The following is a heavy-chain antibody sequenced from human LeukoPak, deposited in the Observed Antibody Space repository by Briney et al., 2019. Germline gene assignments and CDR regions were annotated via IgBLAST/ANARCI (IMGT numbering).Heavy chain of an antibody. J-gene: IGHJ6*03. CDR1: GFTFSNAW. CDR2: IKSKTDGGTT. Sequence: GGSLRLSCAASGFTFSNAWMSWVRQAPGKGLGWVGHIKSKTDGGTTDYAAPVKGRFTISRDDSKNTLYLQMNSLKTEDTAVYYCTTDIVDSSSWSLYYYYMDVWGKGTTVTISS. CDR3: TTDIVDSSSWSLYYYYMDV. V-gene: IGHV3-15*01. D-gene: IGHD6-13*01.